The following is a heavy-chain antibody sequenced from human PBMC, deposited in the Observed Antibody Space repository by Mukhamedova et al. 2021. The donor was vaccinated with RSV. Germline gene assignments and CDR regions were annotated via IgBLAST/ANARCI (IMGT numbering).Heavy chain of an antibody. D-gene: IGHD6-13*01. J-gene: IGHJ4*02. Sequence: GSSGINAEYMGGRFTISRDNSKNTLYLQMNSLRAEDTAVYYCARDSYPAAEVFDYWGQGTLVTVSS. V-gene: IGHV3-30-3*01. CDR3: ARDSYPAAEVFDY. CDR2: GSSG.